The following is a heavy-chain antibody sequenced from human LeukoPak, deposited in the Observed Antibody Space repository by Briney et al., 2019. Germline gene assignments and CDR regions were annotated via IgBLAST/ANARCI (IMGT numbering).Heavy chain of an antibody. J-gene: IGHJ6*03. D-gene: IGHD1-26*01. CDR1: GGTFSSYA. Sequence: SVKVSCKASGGTFSSYAINWVRQAPGQGLEWMGGIIPIFGTANYAQKFQGRVTITTDESTSTAYMELSSLRSEDTAVYYCASLVNPGYYYYYYMDVWGKGTTVTVSS. V-gene: IGHV1-69*05. CDR2: IIPIFGTA. CDR3: ASLVNPGYYYYYYMDV.